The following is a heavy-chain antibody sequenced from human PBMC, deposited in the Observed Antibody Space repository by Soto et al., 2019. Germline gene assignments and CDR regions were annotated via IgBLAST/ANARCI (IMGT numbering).Heavy chain of an antibody. CDR2: INPSGGST. Sequence: ASVKVSCKASGYTFSSYYMHWVRQAPGQGLEWMGIINPSGGSTRYAQKFQGRVAMTRDTSTSTVYMELSSLRSEDTAVYYCARGLIYDSSGYYFDYWGQGTLVTVSS. CDR3: ARGLIYDSSGYYFDY. CDR1: GYTFSSYY. D-gene: IGHD3-22*01. J-gene: IGHJ4*02. V-gene: IGHV1-46*01.